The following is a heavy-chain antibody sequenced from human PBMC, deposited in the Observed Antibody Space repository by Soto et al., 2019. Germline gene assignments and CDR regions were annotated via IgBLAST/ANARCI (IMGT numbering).Heavy chain of an antibody. D-gene: IGHD2-21*01. CDR3: ATSLGPLWSYYYYFGMDV. Sequence: GESLKISCKGSGYNFTNYWIGWVRQMPGKGLEWMGIIYPGDADTRYSPSFQGQVTISADKSISTAYLQWSSLKASDAAMYYCATSLGPLWSYYYYFGMDVWGQGTTVTVSS. V-gene: IGHV5-51*01. CDR1: GYNFTNYW. J-gene: IGHJ6*02. CDR2: IYPGDADT.